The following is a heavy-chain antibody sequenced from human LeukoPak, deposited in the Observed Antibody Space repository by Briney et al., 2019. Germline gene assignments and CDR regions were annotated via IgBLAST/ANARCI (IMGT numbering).Heavy chain of an antibody. CDR2: IYYSGST. V-gene: IGHV4-59*01. D-gene: IGHD3-10*01. Sequence: PSETLSLTCTVSGGSISSYYWSWIRQPPGKGLEWIGYIYYSGSTNYNPSLKSRVTISVDTSKNQFSLKLSSVTAADTAVYYCARVRGPRRGYYYYMDVWGKGTMVTVSS. CDR1: GGSISSYY. CDR3: ARVRGPRRGYYYYMDV. J-gene: IGHJ6*03.